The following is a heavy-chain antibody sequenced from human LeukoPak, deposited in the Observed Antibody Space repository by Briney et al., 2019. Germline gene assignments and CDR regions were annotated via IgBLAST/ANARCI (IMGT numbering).Heavy chain of an antibody. CDR1: GFTFSSYS. V-gene: IGHV3-21*01. J-gene: IGHJ4*02. D-gene: IGHD1-26*01. CDR3: ARDYDSGSYDLGY. Sequence: GGSLRLSCAASGFTFSSYSMNWVRQAPGKGLEWVSSISSSSSYIYYADSVKGRFTISRDNAKNSLYLQMNSPRAEDTAVYYCARDYDSGSYDLGYWGQGTLVTVSS. CDR2: ISSSSSYI.